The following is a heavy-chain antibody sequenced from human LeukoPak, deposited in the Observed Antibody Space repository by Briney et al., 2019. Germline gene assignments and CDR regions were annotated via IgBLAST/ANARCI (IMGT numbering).Heavy chain of an antibody. CDR1: GVSIGGYY. J-gene: IGHJ6*03. D-gene: IGHD6-19*01. V-gene: IGHV4-59*01. CDR3: ARWGGWGNYYHMDV. Sequence: SETLSLTCTVSGVSIGGYYWAWIRQSPGKEMEWIGYIYNRGSTNYNPSLKSRVTMSVDTSKKQVSLKLDSVTAADTAVYYCARWGGWGNYYHMDVGGKGTTVTISS. CDR2: IYNRGST.